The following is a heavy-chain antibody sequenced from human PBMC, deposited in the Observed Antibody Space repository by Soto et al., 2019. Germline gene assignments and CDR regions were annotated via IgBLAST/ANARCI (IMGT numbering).Heavy chain of an antibody. D-gene: IGHD3-22*01. CDR3: ARDDSLIYYDSSGYPLDY. CDR1: GYTFTGYY. CDR2: INPNSGGT. V-gene: IGHV1-2*02. J-gene: IGHJ4*02. Sequence: ASVKVSCKASGYTFTGYYMHWVRQAPGQGLEWMGWINPNSGGTNYAQKFQGRVTTTRDTSISTAYMELSRLRSDDTAVYYCARDDSLIYYDSSGYPLDYWGQGTLVTVSS.